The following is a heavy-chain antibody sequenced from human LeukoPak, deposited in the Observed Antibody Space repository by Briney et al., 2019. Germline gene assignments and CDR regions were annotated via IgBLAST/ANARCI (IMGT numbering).Heavy chain of an antibody. Sequence: GGSLRLSWVASGFTFSKYTMSWVRQAPGKGLEWVAGIYGGVTGSPLYAESVLGRFTISRDNSKNTLYLQMNSLSDEDTAVYYCAKDLTPDGVWDIDYWGQGTPITVSS. CDR1: GFTFSKYT. CDR2: IYGGVTGSP. J-gene: IGHJ4*02. CDR3: AKDLTPDGVWDIDY. D-gene: IGHD3-9*01. V-gene: IGHV3-23*01.